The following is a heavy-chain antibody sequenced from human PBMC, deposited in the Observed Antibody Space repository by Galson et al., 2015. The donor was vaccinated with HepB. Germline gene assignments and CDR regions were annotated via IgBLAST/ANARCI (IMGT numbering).Heavy chain of an antibody. Sequence: SLRLSCAASGFTVSSNYMSWVRQAPGKGLEWVSVIYSGGSTYYADSVKGRFTISRDNSKNTLYLQMNSLRAEDTAVYYCLRVVTLYYFDYWGQGTLVTVSS. D-gene: IGHD4-23*01. CDR1: GFTVSSNY. V-gene: IGHV3-66*01. CDR3: LRVVTLYYFDY. CDR2: IYSGGST. J-gene: IGHJ4*02.